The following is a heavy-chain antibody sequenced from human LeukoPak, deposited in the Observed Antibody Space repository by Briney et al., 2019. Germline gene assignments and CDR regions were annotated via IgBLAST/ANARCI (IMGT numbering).Heavy chain of an antibody. D-gene: IGHD5-24*01. CDR2: INPNSGGT. CDR3: ARDWGDGYNWIDY. J-gene: IGHJ4*02. V-gene: IGHV1-2*02. CDR1: GYTFTGYY. Sequence: ASVKVSCKASGYTFTGYYMHWVRQAPGQGLEWMGWINPNSGGTNYAQKFQGGVTMTRDTSISTAYMELSRLRSDDRAVYYCARDWGDGYNWIDYWGQGTLVTVSS.